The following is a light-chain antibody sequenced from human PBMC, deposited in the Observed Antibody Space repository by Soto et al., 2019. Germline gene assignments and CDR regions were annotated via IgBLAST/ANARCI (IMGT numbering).Light chain of an antibody. J-gene: IGLJ1*01. CDR3: AAWDDSLNGFYV. CDR1: TSNIGSNY. V-gene: IGLV1-47*01. Sequence: QSVLTQPPSASGTPGQGVTISCSGSTSNIGSNYVYWYQQLPGTAPKLLIYRNNQRPSGVPDRFSGSKSGTSASLAISGLRSDDEADYFRAAWDDSLNGFYVFGTGTKATVL. CDR2: RNN.